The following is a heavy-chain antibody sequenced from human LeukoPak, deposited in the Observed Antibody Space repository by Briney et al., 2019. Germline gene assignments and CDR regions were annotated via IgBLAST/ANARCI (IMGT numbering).Heavy chain of an antibody. J-gene: IGHJ4*02. CDR3: AKGPRGMRNKYSFDY. V-gene: IGHV3-9*01. CDR1: GFTFYDYA. CDR2: IIWNRGSI. Sequence: GGSLRLSCAASGFTFYDYAMHWVRQAPGKGLKWVSDIIWNRGSIGYADSVKGRFTISRDNDKNSLYLQMNSLRAEDTALYYCAKGPRGMRNKYSFDYWGQGTLVTVSS. D-gene: IGHD1/OR15-1a*01.